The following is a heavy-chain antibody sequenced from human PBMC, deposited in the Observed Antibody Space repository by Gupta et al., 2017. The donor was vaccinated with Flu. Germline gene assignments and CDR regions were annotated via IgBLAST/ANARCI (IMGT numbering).Heavy chain of an antibody. CDR2: IWADGNNK. CDR3: VRERGPFDAFDI. CDR1: FRSYG. Sequence: FRSYGMHWVRQAPGKGPEWLAGIWADGNNKFYADSVKGRFTLSRDNSKNTLSLQMNNLRAEDTAVYHCVRERGPFDAFDIWGQGTMVTVSS. J-gene: IGHJ3*02. V-gene: IGHV3-33*01.